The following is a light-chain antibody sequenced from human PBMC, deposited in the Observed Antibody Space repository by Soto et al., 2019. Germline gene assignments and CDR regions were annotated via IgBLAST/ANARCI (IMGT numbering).Light chain of an antibody. CDR1: QSVSNNY. J-gene: IGKJ1*01. CDR3: QQYGSSRWT. V-gene: IGKV3-20*01. CDR2: GAS. Sequence: EVVLTQSPGTLSLSPGERATLSCRASQSVSNNYLAWYHQKPGQAPRLLIYGASSRATGIPDRFSGSGSGTDFTLTISRLEPEDFGVYYCQQYGSSRWTFGQGTKVEIK.